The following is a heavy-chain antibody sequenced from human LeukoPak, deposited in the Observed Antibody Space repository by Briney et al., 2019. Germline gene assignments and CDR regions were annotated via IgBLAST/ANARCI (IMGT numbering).Heavy chain of an antibody. J-gene: IGHJ6*03. CDR3: ARDPYSGAYGDTYYYFMDV. Sequence: GGSLRLSCAASGFPLSDYWMSWVRQAPGKGLEWVANIKQDGGEIYYVDSVKGRFTISRDNAKNSLYLQMNSLTAEDTAVYYCARDPYSGAYGDTYYYFMDVWGKGTTVTISS. CDR2: IKQDGGEI. CDR1: GFPLSDYW. D-gene: IGHD1-26*01. V-gene: IGHV3-7*01.